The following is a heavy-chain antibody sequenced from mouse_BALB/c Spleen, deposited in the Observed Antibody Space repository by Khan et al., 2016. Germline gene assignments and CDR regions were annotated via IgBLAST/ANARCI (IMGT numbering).Heavy chain of an antibody. V-gene: IGHV2-2*02. CDR3: ATLTWDPY. D-gene: IGHD4-1*01. CDR2: IWSGGNT. Sequence: QVQLKQSGPGLVQPSQSLSITCTVSGFSLTTYDVHWVRQSPGEGLEWLGVIWSGGNTDYKEAFISRLSISKDKSKSQVLSRMNSLQANGTDIYYCATLTWDPYWDQGTSVTVSS. J-gene: IGHJ4*01. CDR1: GFSLTTYD.